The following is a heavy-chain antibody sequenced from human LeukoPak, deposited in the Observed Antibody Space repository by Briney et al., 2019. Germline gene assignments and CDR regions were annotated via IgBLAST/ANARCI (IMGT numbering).Heavy chain of an antibody. CDR3: ARVSEFRGKGDAFDI. V-gene: IGHV1-8*01. Sequence: ASVKVSCKASGYTFTSYDINWVRQATGQGLEWMGWMNPNSGNTGYAQKFQGRGTMTRNTSISTAYMELSSLRSEDTAVYYCARVSEFRGKGDAFDIWGQGTMVTVSS. CDR2: MNPNSGNT. D-gene: IGHD3-16*01. CDR1: GYTFTSYD. J-gene: IGHJ3*02.